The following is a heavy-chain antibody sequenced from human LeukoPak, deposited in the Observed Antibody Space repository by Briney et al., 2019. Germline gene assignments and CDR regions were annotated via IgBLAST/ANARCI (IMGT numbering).Heavy chain of an antibody. CDR3: AKAPVTTCRGAYYYPFDY. Sequence: GGSLRLSCAASGFTFSVYSMNWVRQAPGKGLEWVSSITTSSSDMYYADSVKGRFTISRDSSKNTLFLQMNRLRPEDAAVYYCAKAPVTTCRGAYYYPFDYWGQGTLVTVSS. CDR1: GFTFSVYS. J-gene: IGHJ4*02. CDR2: ITTSSSDM. V-gene: IGHV3-21*04. D-gene: IGHD2-15*01.